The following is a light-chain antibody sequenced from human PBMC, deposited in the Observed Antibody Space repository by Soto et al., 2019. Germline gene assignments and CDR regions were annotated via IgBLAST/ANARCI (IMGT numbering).Light chain of an antibody. CDR1: SSDVGSYNS. CDR2: DVS. CDR3: SSFTSSSSYV. J-gene: IGLJ1*01. Sequence: QSVLAQPASVSGSPGQSIAISCTGTSSDVGSYNSVSWYQQYPGKAPTLMIHDVSDRPSGVSNRFSGSKSGNTASLTISGRQAEDEADYYCSSFTSSSSYVFGSGTKLTVL. V-gene: IGLV2-14*03.